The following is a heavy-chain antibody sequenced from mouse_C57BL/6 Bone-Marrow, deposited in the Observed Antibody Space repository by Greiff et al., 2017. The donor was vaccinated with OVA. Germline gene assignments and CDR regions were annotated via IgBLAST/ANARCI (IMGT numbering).Heavy chain of an antibody. CDR1: GYTFTNYW. CDR3: AHCGSGLYIHY. CDR2: IAPYDSYI. V-gene: IGHV1-59*01. Sequence: QVQLQQPGAELVRPGTSVKLSCKASGYTFTNYWMHWVKQRPGQGLEWIGVIAPYDSYINYNQKFKGRATLTVDTSSSTAYMHLSSLTSEDSAVYYCAHCGSGLYIHYWGQGTSLTVSA. J-gene: IGHJ2*02. D-gene: IGHD1-1*01.